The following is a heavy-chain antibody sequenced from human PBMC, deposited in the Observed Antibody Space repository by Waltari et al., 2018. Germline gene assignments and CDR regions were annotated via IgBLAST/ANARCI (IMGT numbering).Heavy chain of an antibody. Sequence: QVQLQESGPGLVKPSETLSLTGTVSGGSISRYYWSWIRQPPGQGIEGIGYIYYSGSTNYTPSLKSRVTISVDTSKNQFSLKLSSVTAADTAVYYCARDRLERRDGYKSEGFYYYYYGMDVWGQGTTVTVSS. CDR2: IYYSGST. J-gene: IGHJ6*02. CDR1: GGSISRYY. D-gene: IGHD5-12*01. CDR3: ARDRLERRDGYKSEGFYYYYYGMDV. V-gene: IGHV4-59*01.